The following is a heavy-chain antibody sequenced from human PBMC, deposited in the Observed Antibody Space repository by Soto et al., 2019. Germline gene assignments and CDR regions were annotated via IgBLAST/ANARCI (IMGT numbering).Heavy chain of an antibody. D-gene: IGHD6-13*01. Sequence: GGSLRLSCAASGFTFSSYSMNWVRQAPGKGLEWVSSISSSSSYIYYADSVKGRFTISRDNAKNSLYLQMNSLRAEDTAVYYCASLGAAGHYYYYMDVWGKGTTVTVS. V-gene: IGHV3-21*01. CDR2: ISSSSSYI. CDR3: ASLGAAGHYYYYMDV. CDR1: GFTFSSYS. J-gene: IGHJ6*03.